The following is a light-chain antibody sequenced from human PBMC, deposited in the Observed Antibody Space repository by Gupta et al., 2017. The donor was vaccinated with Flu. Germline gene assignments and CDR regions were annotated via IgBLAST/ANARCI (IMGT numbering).Light chain of an antibody. J-gene: IGLJ2*01. V-gene: IGLV3-1*01. CDR3: QAWDSATVV. Sequence: SYELTQPPSASVSPGQTASITCSGDKLGSKYVCWYQHKAGQSPVVVIYGDDKRPSGVPERFSGSKYGNTATLTISGTQAMDEADYYCQAWDSATVVFGGGTKLTFL. CDR1: KLGSKY. CDR2: GDD.